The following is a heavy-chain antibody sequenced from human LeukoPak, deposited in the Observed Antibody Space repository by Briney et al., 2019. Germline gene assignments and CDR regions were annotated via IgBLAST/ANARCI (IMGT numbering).Heavy chain of an antibody. CDR2: IYTSGST. CDR1: GGSISSGSYY. V-gene: IGHV4-61*02. CDR3: ARVRVTTVVIDY. J-gene: IGHJ4*02. Sequence: SETLSLTCTVSGGSISSGSYYWSWIRQPAGKGLEWIGRIYTSGSTNYNPSLKSRVTISVDTSKNQFSLKLSSVTAADTAVYYCARVRVTTVVIDYWGQGTLVTVSS. D-gene: IGHD4-23*01.